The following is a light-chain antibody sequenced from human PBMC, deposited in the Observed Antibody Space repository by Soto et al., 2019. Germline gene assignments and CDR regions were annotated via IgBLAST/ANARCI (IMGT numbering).Light chain of an antibody. V-gene: IGLV2-14*03. CDR2: DVS. CDR1: SSDIGDYKY. CDR3: SSYTDSSFVI. J-gene: IGLJ2*01. Sequence: QSVLTQPASVSGSPGQSITISCTGNSSDIGDYKYVSWYKQHPGKAPKLMIYDVSNRPSGVSNRFSGSKSGNTASLTISGLQAEDEADYYCSSYTDSSFVIFGGGTKLTVL.